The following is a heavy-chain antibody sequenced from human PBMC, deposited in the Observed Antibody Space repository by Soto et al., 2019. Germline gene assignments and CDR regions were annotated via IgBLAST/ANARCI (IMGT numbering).Heavy chain of an antibody. Sequence: GGSLRLSCAASGFTFSSYSMNWVRQAPGKGLEWVSYISSSSTIYYADSVKGRFTISRDNAKNSLYLQMNSLRAEDTAVYYCARDPYFANFDYWGQGTLVTVSS. V-gene: IGHV3-48*01. CDR2: ISSSSTI. J-gene: IGHJ4*02. CDR1: GFTFSSYS. D-gene: IGHD2-21*01. CDR3: ARDPYFANFDY.